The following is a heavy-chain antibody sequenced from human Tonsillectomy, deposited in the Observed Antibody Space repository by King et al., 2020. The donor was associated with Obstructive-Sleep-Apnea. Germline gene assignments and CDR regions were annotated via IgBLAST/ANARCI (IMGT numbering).Heavy chain of an antibody. J-gene: IGHJ4*02. D-gene: IGHD3-10*01. V-gene: IGHV3-11*01. CDR2: ISSRGNSI. Sequence: QVQLVESGGGLVKPGGSLRLSCAASGFTFSDYYMSWIRQAPGKGLEWVSYISSRGNSIYYADSVKGRFTISRDNAKNSMYLQMNSLRAEDTAVYYCARENYASGSYYFDYWGQGTLVTVSS. CDR1: GFTFSDYY. CDR3: ARENYASGSYYFDY.